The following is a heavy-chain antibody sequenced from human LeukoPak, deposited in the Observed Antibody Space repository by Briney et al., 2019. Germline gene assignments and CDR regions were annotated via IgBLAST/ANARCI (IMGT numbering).Heavy chain of an antibody. CDR1: GGSISSYY. J-gene: IGHJ4*02. CDR3: ARGKFLEWSSPGFFDY. CDR2: IYYSGST. Sequence: NPSQTLSLTCTVSGGSISSYYWSWIRQPPGKGLEWIGYIYYSGSTNYNPSLKSRVTISVDTSKNQFSLKLSSVTAADTAVYYCARGKFLEWSSPGFFDYWGQGTLVTVSS. V-gene: IGHV4-59*01. D-gene: IGHD3-3*01.